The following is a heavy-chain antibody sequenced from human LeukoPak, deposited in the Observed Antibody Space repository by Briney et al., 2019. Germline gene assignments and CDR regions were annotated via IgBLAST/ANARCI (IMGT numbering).Heavy chain of an antibody. CDR1: GYTLTELS. CDR3: ATGLPRPVHAFDI. CDR2: FDPEDGET. D-gene: IGHD4-11*01. V-gene: IGHV1-24*01. J-gene: IGHJ3*02. Sequence: ASVKVSCKVSGYTLTELSMHWVRQAPGTGLEWMGGFDPEDGETIYAQKFQGRVTMTEDTSTDTAYMELSSLRSEDTAVYYCATGLPRPVHAFDIWGQGTMATVSS.